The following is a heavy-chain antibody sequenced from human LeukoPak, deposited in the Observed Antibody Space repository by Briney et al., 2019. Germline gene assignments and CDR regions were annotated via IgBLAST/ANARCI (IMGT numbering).Heavy chain of an antibody. CDR1: GFIFSKYG. CDR3: ARGAYYNTLTGYRGEILGFDF. Sequence: GGSLRLSCAASGFIFSKYGMYWVRQAPGKGLEWVAFIRYDGRIKYYADSVKGRFIISRDNSKNTLYLQMNSLRAEDTAVYYCARGAYYNTLTGYRGEILGFDFWGQGTLVTFSS. D-gene: IGHD3-9*01. V-gene: IGHV3-30*02. J-gene: IGHJ4*02. CDR2: IRYDGRIK.